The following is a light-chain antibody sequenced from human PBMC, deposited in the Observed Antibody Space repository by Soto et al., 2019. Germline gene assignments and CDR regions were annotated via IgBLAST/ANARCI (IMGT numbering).Light chain of an antibody. V-gene: IGKV3-15*01. CDR1: YSVSSN. Sequence: EMVMTQSPATLSVSPGERATLSCGARYSVSSNLAWYQQKPGQAPRLLIYGASTRSTGVPVRFSGSGSGTEFTLTISSLQSEDSAVYFCQQYGNWPLTFGGGTKVEIK. CDR2: GAS. J-gene: IGKJ4*01. CDR3: QQYGNWPLT.